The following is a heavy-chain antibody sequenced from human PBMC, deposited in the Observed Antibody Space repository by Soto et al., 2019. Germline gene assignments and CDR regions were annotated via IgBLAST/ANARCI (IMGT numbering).Heavy chain of an antibody. V-gene: IGHV1-18*01. Sequence: GASVKVSCKASGYTFNFYGITWVRQAPGQGLEWMGWISGFNGNTNYAADLQGRVTMTTDTSTSTAYMELRGLRSDDTAVYFCAREGGESSDGLYYFDSWGQGSLVTVSS. CDR2: ISGFNGNT. CDR1: GYTFNFYG. CDR3: AREGGESSDGLYYFDS. D-gene: IGHD3-16*01. J-gene: IGHJ4*02.